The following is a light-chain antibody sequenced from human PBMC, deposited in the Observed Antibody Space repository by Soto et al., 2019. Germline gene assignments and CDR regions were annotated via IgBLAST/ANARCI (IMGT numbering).Light chain of an antibody. V-gene: IGKV3-15*01. J-gene: IGKJ2*03. CDR3: QQYNNWPLR. Sequence: EIVMTQSPATLSVSPGERATLSCRGSQSVSSNLAWYQQKPGQAPRLLIYGASTRATGIPARFSGSGSGTEFTLTISSLQSEDFAVYYCQQYNNWPLRFGQGTKLEIK. CDR1: QSVSSN. CDR2: GAS.